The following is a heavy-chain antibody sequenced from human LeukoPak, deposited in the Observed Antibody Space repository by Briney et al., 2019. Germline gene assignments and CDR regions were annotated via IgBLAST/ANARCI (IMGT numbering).Heavy chain of an antibody. CDR1: GGSVSGFH. V-gene: IGHV4-34*01. D-gene: IGHD3-16*02. CDR3: ARGRYTTWPTSDF. Sequence: SETLSLTCAVYGGSVSGFHWNWIRQPPGKGLEWIGEINESGRSSYKSSLMSRVTISIDTSKNHLSQKLDSVTAADTAMYYCARGRYTTWPTSDFWGQGALVTVSS. CDR2: INESGRS. J-gene: IGHJ4*02.